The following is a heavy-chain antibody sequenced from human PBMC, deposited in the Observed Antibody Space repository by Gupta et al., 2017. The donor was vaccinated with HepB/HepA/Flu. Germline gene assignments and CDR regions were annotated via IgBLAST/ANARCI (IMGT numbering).Heavy chain of an antibody. V-gene: IGHV2-5*02. CDR2: IEWDDDK. J-gene: IGHJ4*02. CDR3: ENGPWYRIQLSYPGDD. Sequence: QITLKASGPPLVKAPQTLTLSCTFSGFSLNASGEGVGWIRQTPGRAMEWLALIEWDDDKRYSPSLKNTVTSTKDTSKNQVVLTMTKMYHVDNATAGGENGPWYRIQLSYPGDDWGQGTLVTVSS. D-gene: IGHD5-18*01. CDR1: GFSLNASGEG.